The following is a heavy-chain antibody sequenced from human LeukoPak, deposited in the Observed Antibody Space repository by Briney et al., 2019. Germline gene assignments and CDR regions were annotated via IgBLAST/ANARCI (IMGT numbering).Heavy chain of an antibody. D-gene: IGHD2-2*01. Sequence: ASVKVSCKASGYTFTSYDINWVRQATGQGLEWMGWMNPNSGNTGYAQKFQGRVTMTRDTSTSTVYMELSSLRSEDTAVYYCARDGVPAARPSYNWFDPWGQGTLVTVSS. V-gene: IGHV1-8*01. J-gene: IGHJ5*02. CDR2: MNPNSGNT. CDR1: GYTFTSYD. CDR3: ARDGVPAARPSYNWFDP.